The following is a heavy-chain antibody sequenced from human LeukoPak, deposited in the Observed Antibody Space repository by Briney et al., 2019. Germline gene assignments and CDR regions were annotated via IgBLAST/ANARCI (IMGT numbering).Heavy chain of an antibody. J-gene: IGHJ3*02. D-gene: IGHD6-13*01. V-gene: IGHV4-39*07. CDR2: INHSGST. CDR3: ARGSSWYFAAFDI. Sequence: SETLSLTCTVSGGSISSSSYYWGWIRQPPGKGLEWIGEINHSGSTNYNPSLKSRVTISVDTSKNQFSLKLSSVTAADTAVYYCARGSSWYFAAFDIWGQGTMVTVSS. CDR1: GGSISSSSYY.